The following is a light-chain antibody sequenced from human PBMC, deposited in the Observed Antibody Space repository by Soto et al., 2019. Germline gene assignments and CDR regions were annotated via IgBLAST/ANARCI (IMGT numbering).Light chain of an antibody. CDR1: QSISSY. Sequence: DIQMTQSPSSLSASVGDRVTITCRASQSISSYLNWYQQKPGKAPKLLIYAASSLQSGVPSRFSGSRSGTNFTLTISSLQPEDFATYYCQQTYHAPRAFGQGTKVDIK. J-gene: IGKJ1*01. V-gene: IGKV1-39*01. CDR3: QQTYHAPRA. CDR2: AAS.